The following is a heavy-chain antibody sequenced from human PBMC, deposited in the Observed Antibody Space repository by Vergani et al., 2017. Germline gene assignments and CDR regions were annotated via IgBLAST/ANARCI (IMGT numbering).Heavy chain of an antibody. J-gene: IGHJ6*03. CDR3: ARVNTETNGQIYYYYYMDV. D-gene: IGHD4-11*01. V-gene: IGHV4-34*01. Sequence: QVQLQQWGGGLLKPSETLSLTCVVNGGSFTSYHWTWIRQSPGEGLEWVGDIDHTGRPDYNPSLKSRLTMSVDKSRNQFSLTINSVTATDTAIYFCARVNTETNGQIYYYYYMDVWGGGTAVTVS. CDR2: IDHTGRP. CDR1: GGSFTSYH.